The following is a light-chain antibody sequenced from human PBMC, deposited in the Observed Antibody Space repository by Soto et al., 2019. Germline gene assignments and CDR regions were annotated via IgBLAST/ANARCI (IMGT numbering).Light chain of an antibody. V-gene: IGKV3-11*01. CDR2: DAS. CDR1: QSVSSH. Sequence: DIELTQSPASLSLSLGDRATITCRASQSVSSHLDFYQQKPGQAPRLLIYDASNWQTGIPARFRCSGSVADFTLTIISLEPEDVSVYYCQQHNNWPPVTFGEGTKVDIK. CDR3: QQHNNWPPVT. J-gene: IGKJ4*01.